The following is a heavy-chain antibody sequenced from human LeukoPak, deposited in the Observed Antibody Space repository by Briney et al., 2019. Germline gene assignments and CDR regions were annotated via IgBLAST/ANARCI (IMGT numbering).Heavy chain of an antibody. J-gene: IGHJ4*02. V-gene: IGHV3-48*03. CDR1: GFTFSSYE. Sequence: GGSLRLSCAASGFTFSSYEMNWVRQAPGKGLEWVSHISSSGSTIYYADSVKGRFTISRDNAKNSLYLQMNSLRAEDTAVYYCARDSLVRGVINDYWGQGTLVTVSS. CDR2: ISSSGSTI. D-gene: IGHD3-10*01. CDR3: ARDSLVRGVINDY.